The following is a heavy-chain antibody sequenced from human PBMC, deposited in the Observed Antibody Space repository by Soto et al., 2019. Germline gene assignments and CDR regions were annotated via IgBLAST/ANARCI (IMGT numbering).Heavy chain of an antibody. CDR2: ISGSGVRT. CDR1: GFTFSNYA. Sequence: EVQVLESGGGLVEPGGSLRLSCAASGFTFSNYAMSWVRQAPGKGLEWVSFISGSGVRTFYADSVKGRFTISRDNSKNTLYLQMNSLRAEDTAVYYCARGKDNDLRGSLDFWGQGTLVSVSS. D-gene: IGHD1-1*01. CDR3: ARGKDNDLRGSLDF. J-gene: IGHJ4*02. V-gene: IGHV3-23*01.